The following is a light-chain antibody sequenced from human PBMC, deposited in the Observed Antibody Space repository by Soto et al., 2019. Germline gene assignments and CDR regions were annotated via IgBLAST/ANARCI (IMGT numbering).Light chain of an antibody. J-gene: IGKJ4*01. CDR3: QQYNHWPRMLS. V-gene: IGKV3-15*01. CDR1: QSLSSN. CDR2: ATS. Sequence: EIVLTQSPDTLYVSPGERATLSCRASQSLSSNVAWYQQRPRQAPRLLIYATSSRASDVPARFSGSGSGTEFTLTIASRQSEDFAIYYCQQYNHWPRMLSFGGGTKVDIK.